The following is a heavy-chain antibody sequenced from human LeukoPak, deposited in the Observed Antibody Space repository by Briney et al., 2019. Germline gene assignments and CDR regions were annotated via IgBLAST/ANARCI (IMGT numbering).Heavy chain of an antibody. CDR3: TTDEDWNYARKDV. J-gene: IGHJ6*02. CDR2: TVSEIDGGTT. CDR1: GFTFNYAW. V-gene: IGHV3-15*04. Sequence: GGSLRLSCAAYGFTFNYAWMSWVRQVPGKGLEWVGQTVSEIDGGTTDYAAPVKGRFTISRDDSKSTLYLQMNSLKIEDTAVYYCTTDEDWNYARKDVWGQGATVIVSS. D-gene: IGHD1-7*01.